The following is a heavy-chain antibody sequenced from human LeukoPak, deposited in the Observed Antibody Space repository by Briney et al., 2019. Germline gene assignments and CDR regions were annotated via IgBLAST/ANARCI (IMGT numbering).Heavy chain of an antibody. Sequence: GGSLRLSCAASGFTFSSYSMNWVRQAPGKGLEWVSSISSSSSYIYYADSVEGRFTISRDNAKNSLYLQMNSLRAEDTAIYYCAGGVWPRSNYWGQGTLVTVSS. CDR3: AGGVWPRSNY. D-gene: IGHD6-13*01. V-gene: IGHV3-21*01. CDR1: GFTFSSYS. CDR2: ISSSSSYI. J-gene: IGHJ4*02.